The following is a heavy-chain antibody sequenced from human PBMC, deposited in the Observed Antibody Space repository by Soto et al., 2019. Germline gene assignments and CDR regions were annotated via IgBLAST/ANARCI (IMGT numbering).Heavy chain of an antibody. CDR1: GYTFTSYG. Sequence: ASVKVSCKASGYTFTSYGISWVRQAPGQGLEWMGWISAYNGNTNYAQKLQGRVTMTTDTSTSTAYMELRSLRSDDTAVYYCARDLPTGDLPSAENSLVRWRLFDYWGQGTLVTVSS. J-gene: IGHJ4*02. D-gene: IGHD6-6*01. CDR3: ARDLPTGDLPSAENSLVRWRLFDY. V-gene: IGHV1-18*01. CDR2: ISAYNGNT.